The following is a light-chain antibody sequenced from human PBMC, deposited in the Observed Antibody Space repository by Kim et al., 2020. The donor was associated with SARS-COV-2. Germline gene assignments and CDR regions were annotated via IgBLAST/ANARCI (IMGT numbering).Light chain of an antibody. CDR3: MQALETPT. Sequence: IMMTQSPLSLPVTPGEPASISCRSSQSLLSSNGYNYLNWYLQKPGQSPQLLIYLGSNRASGVPDRFRGSGSGTDFTLKISRVEAEDVGVYYCMQALETPTFGQGTKLEI. V-gene: IGKV2-28*01. J-gene: IGKJ2*01. CDR2: LGS. CDR1: QSLLSSNGYNY.